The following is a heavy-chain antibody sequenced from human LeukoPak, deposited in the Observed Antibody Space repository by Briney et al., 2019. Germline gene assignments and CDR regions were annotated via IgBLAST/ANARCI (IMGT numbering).Heavy chain of an antibody. CDR3: ARDMSYYDSSGYYQSYNWFDP. CDR1: GGSISSGGYY. CDR2: IYYSGST. D-gene: IGHD3-22*01. Sequence: NPSETLSRTCTVSGGSISSGGYYWSWIRQHPGKGLEWIGYIYYSGSTYYNPSLKSRVTISVDTSKNQFSLKLSSVTAADTAVYYCARDMSYYDSSGYYQSYNWFDPWGQGTLVTVSS. V-gene: IGHV4-31*03. J-gene: IGHJ5*02.